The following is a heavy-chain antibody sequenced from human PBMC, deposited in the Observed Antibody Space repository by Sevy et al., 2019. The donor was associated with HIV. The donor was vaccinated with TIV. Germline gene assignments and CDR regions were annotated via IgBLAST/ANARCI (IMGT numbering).Heavy chain of an antibody. V-gene: IGHV3-64D*06. CDR3: VKDPEYDFWRGDYGMDV. CDR2: ISSDGGGT. Sequence: GGSLRLSCSASGFTFRNYAMNWVRQAPGKGLKYVSAISSDGGGTYYADSVRGRFTISRDNSKNKLYLQMRSLRVEDTAVDYCVKDPEYDFWRGDYGMDVWGQGTTVTVSS. D-gene: IGHD3-3*01. CDR1: GFTFRNYA. J-gene: IGHJ6*02.